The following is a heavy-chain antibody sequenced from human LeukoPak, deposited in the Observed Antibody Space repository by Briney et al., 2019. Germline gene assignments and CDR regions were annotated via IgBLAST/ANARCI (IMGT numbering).Heavy chain of an antibody. Sequence: GGSLRLSCAASGFTFSSYEMDWVRQAPGKGLEWVSYISSSGSTIYYADSVKGRFTISRDNAKNSLYLQMNSLRAEDTAVYYCASAHYDYVWGSYRYPPVYWGQGTLVTVSS. D-gene: IGHD3-16*02. V-gene: IGHV3-48*03. CDR3: ASAHYDYVWGSYRYPPVY. CDR2: ISSSGSTI. CDR1: GFTFSSYE. J-gene: IGHJ4*02.